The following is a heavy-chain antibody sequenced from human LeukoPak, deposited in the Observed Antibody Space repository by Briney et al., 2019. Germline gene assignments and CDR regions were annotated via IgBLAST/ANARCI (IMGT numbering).Heavy chain of an antibody. J-gene: IGHJ4*03. CDR3: AKDSFSGWYGSLYDY. CDR2: ISYDGSNK. V-gene: IGHV3-30*18. Sequence: PGRSLRLSCAASGFTFSSYGMHWVRQAPGKGLEWVAVISYDGSNKYYADSVKGRFTISRDNSKNTLYLQMNSLRAEDTAVYYCAKDSFSGWYGSLYDYWGQGTTVTVSS. CDR1: GFTFSSYG. D-gene: IGHD6-19*01.